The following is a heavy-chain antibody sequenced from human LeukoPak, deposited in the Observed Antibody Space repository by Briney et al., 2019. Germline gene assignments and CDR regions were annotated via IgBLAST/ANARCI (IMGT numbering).Heavy chain of an antibody. CDR2: INHSGIT. CDR1: GGSFSGYY. J-gene: IGHJ4*02. D-gene: IGHD5-18*01. CDR3: SRHGYSYGSPPDY. Sequence: PSETLSLTCGVYGGSFSGYYWTWIRQPPGKGLEWIGEINHSGITNYNPSLKSRVTISIDTSKSQFSLKLNSVTAADTAVYYCSRHGYSYGSPPDYWGQGTLVTVSS. V-gene: IGHV4-34*01.